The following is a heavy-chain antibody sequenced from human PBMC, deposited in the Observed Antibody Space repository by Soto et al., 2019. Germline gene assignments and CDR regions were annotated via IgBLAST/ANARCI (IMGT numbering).Heavy chain of an antibody. V-gene: IGHV1-69*13. CDR3: ARAIDFWSGYYNPLGAYYYYGMDV. Sequence: VASVKVSCKASGGTFSSYAISWVRQAPGQGLEWMGGIIPIFGTANYAQKFQGRVTITADESTSTAYMELSSLRSEDTAVYYCARAIDFWSGYYNPLGAYYYYGMDVWGQGTTVTVSS. CDR2: IIPIFGTA. CDR1: GGTFSSYA. D-gene: IGHD3-3*01. J-gene: IGHJ6*02.